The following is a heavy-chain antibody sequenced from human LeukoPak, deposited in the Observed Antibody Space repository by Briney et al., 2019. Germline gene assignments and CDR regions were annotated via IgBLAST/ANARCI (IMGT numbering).Heavy chain of an antibody. V-gene: IGHV4-34*01. Sequence: PSETLSLTCAVYGGSFSGYYWSWIRQPPGKGLEWIGEINHSGSTNYNPSLKSRITISVDTSKNQFSLKLSSVTAADTAVYYCARWVVAADYYYYMGVWGKGTTVTVSS. CDR2: INHSGST. CDR3: ARWVVAADYYYYMGV. D-gene: IGHD2-15*01. CDR1: GGSFSGYY. J-gene: IGHJ6*03.